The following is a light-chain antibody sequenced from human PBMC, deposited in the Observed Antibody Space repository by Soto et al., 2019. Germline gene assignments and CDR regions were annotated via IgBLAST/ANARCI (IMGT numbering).Light chain of an antibody. V-gene: IGKV3-20*01. CDR1: QSVTSSY. CDR2: GAS. J-gene: IGKJ2*01. Sequence: EIVLTQSPGTLSLSPGERATLSCRASQSVTSSYLAWFQQKPGQAPRLLIYGASSWATGIPDRFSGSGSGTDFTLTISGLEPEDFAVYYCQQYGSSPYTFGQGTKLEIK. CDR3: QQYGSSPYT.